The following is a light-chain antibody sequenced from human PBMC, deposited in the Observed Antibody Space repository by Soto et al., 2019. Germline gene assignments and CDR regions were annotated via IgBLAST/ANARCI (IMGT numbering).Light chain of an antibody. V-gene: IGLV2-14*01. CDR3: ASYTRSSTYV. J-gene: IGLJ1*01. CDR2: EVT. CDR1: SSDVGGYNF. Sequence: QSALTQPASVSGSPGQSITISCTGTSSDVGGYNFVSWYQQHPGKAPKLMIYEVTNRPSGVSNRFSGSNSVNTASLTISGLQAEEEADYYCASYTRSSTYVFGTGTKVTVL.